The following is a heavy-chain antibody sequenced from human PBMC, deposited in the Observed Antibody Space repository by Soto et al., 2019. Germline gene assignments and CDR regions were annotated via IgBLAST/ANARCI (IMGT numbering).Heavy chain of an antibody. D-gene: IGHD3-10*01. Sequence: PSETLSLTCAVYGGSFSGYYWSWIRQPPGKGLEWIGETNHSGSTDYNPSLKSRVTISVDTSKNQFSLKLSSVTAADTAVYYCARGYTEWFGGNWFDPWGQGTLVTVSS. CDR3: ARGYTEWFGGNWFDP. CDR2: TNHSGST. V-gene: IGHV4-34*01. CDR1: GGSFSGYY. J-gene: IGHJ5*02.